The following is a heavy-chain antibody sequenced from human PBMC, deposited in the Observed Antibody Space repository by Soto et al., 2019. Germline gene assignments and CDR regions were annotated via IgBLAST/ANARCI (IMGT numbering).Heavy chain of an antibody. V-gene: IGHV3-30*18. J-gene: IGHJ6*02. Sequence: PGGSLRLSCAASGFTFSSYGMHWVRQAPGKGLEWVAVISYDGSNKYYADSVKGRFTISRDNSKNTLYLQMNSLRAEDTAVYYCAKERAARPVRSVYYYGMDVWGQGTTVTVSS. CDR3: AKERAARPVRSVYYYGMDV. D-gene: IGHD6-6*01. CDR2: ISYDGSNK. CDR1: GFTFSSYG.